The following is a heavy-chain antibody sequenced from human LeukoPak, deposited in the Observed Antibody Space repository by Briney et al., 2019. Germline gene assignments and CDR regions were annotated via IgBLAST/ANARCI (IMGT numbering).Heavy chain of an antibody. D-gene: IGHD3/OR15-3a*01. V-gene: IGHV1-2*02. CDR1: GYTFTDYY. CDR3: ARQTGSGLFILP. Sequence: ASVKVSCKASGYTFTDYYMHWVRQAPGQGLEWMGWINPNSGVTMYAQNFQGRVTMTRDTSISTAYMDLSRLRSDDTAVYYCARQTGSGLFILPGGQGTLVTVSS. J-gene: IGHJ4*02. CDR2: INPNSGVT.